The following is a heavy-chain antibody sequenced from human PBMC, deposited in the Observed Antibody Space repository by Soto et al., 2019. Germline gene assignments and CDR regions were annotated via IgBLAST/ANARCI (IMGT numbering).Heavy chain of an antibody. D-gene: IGHD3-16*01. CDR3: ARDCGLRVLGGYYYGMDV. V-gene: IGHV1-46*01. Sequence: ASVKVSCKASGYTFTSYYMHWVRQAPGQGLEWMGIINPSGGSTSYAQKFQGRVTMTRDTSTSTVYMELSSLRSEDTAVYYCARDCGLRVLGGYYYGMDVWGQGTTVTVSS. CDR2: INPSGGST. J-gene: IGHJ6*02. CDR1: GYTFTSYY.